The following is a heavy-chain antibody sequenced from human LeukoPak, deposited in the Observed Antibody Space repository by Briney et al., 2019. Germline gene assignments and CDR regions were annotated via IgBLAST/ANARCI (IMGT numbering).Heavy chain of an antibody. CDR3: ATRLREYYYDSTVVEYYFDY. Sequence: GASVKVSCKVSGYTLTELSMHWVRQAPGKGLEWMGGFDPEDGETIYAQKFQGRVTMTEDTSTDTAYMELGSLRSEDTAVYYCATRLREYYYDSTVVEYYFDYWGQGTLVTVSS. D-gene: IGHD3-22*01. CDR2: FDPEDGET. CDR1: GYTLTELS. J-gene: IGHJ4*02. V-gene: IGHV1-24*01.